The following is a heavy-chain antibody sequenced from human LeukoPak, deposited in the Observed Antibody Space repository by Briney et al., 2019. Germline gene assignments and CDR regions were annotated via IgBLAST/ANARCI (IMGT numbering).Heavy chain of an antibody. V-gene: IGHV3-21*01. CDR1: GFIFSDYS. Sequence: GGSLRLSCAASGFIFSDYSMNWVRQAPGKGLEWVSSISRNSRHVYYGGSVWGRFTISRDDARNSLFLEMNSLGAEDMAVYYCVMDFMAMGGTTAYLHYWDQGTLVTVSS. J-gene: IGHJ1*01. D-gene: IGHD1-26*01. CDR3: VMDFMAMGGTTAYLHY. CDR2: ISRNSRHV.